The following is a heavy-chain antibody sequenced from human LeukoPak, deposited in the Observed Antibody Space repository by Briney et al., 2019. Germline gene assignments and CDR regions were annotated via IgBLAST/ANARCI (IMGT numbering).Heavy chain of an antibody. CDR3: ARVMSASVWRSYGSYYYYYYMDI. Sequence: GGSLRLSCAAAGFTFSSYWMSWVRQAPGKGLEWVANIKQDGSEKYSVDSVKGRFTISRDNAKNSLYMQMNSLRAEDTAVYYCARVMSASVWRSYGSYYYYYYMDIWGKGTTVTVSS. D-gene: IGHD3-16*01. CDR2: IKQDGSEK. V-gene: IGHV3-7*01. CDR1: GFTFSSYW. J-gene: IGHJ6*03.